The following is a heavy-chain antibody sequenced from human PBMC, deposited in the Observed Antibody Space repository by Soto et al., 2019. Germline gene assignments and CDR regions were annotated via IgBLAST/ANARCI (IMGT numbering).Heavy chain of an antibody. Sequence: SETLSLTCAVYGGSFSGYYWSWIRQPPGKGLEWIGEINHSGSTNYNPSLKSRVTISVDTSKNQFSLKLSSVTAADTAVYYCARDSGHSSPYGMDGWGQGTTVTVSS. CDR1: GGSFSGYY. CDR3: ARDSGHSSPYGMDG. CDR2: INHSGST. V-gene: IGHV4-34*01. D-gene: IGHD6-13*01. J-gene: IGHJ6*02.